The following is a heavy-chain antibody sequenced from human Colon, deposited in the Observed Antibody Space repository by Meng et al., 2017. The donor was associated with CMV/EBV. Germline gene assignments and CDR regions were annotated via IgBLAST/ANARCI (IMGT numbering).Heavy chain of an antibody. CDR3: ARSASRTWYLQH. J-gene: IGHJ1*01. CDR1: GFSLSTDVVG. Sequence: FSGFSLSTDVVGVGWIRQPPGKALEWLAFIYWGDDKRYSPSLKSRLTITKDTSKNQVVLTMTNMDPVDTGTYYCARSASRTWYLQHWGQGTLVTVSS. V-gene: IGHV2-5*02. CDR2: IYWGDDK.